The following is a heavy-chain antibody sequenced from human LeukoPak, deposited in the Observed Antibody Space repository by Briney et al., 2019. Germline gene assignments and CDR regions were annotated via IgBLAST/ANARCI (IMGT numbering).Heavy chain of an antibody. D-gene: IGHD2-2*01. J-gene: IGHJ4*02. Sequence: SQTLSLTCTVSGGSITSAGYSWGWIRQPAGRGLECTGRIYSSGSTNSNPPLKSRVTISVDTSKNQFSLKLSSVTAADTAVYYCARGYCTSTSCSENRYYFDSWGQGTLVTVSS. CDR1: GGSITSAGYS. CDR3: ARGYCTSTSCSENRYYFDS. CDR2: IYSSGST. V-gene: IGHV4-61*02.